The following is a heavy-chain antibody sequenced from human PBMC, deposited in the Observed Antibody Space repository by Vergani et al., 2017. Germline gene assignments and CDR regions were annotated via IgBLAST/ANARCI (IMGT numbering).Heavy chain of an antibody. J-gene: IGHJ4*02. CDR1: GFALNRHA. CDR2: ISFDGTNE. CDR3: VRDRGLCAGGRCYTEAWDY. D-gene: IGHD2-2*02. Sequence: QVQLVEFGGGVVQAGTSLRLSCVVSGFALNRHAMYWVRQAPGKGLEWVVGISFDGTNEYYPDLVKGRFTISRDIAKNTLYLQVRSLRLEDTGVYHCVRDRGLCAGGRCYTEAWDYWGQGTPVTVSS. V-gene: IGHV3-30-3*01.